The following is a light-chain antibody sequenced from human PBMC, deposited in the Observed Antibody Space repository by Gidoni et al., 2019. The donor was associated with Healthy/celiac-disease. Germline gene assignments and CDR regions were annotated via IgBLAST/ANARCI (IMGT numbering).Light chain of an antibody. V-gene: IGKV1-39*01. Sequence: DIQMTPSPSSLSASVGDRVTITCRASQSISSYLNWYQQKPGKAPKLLIYAASSLQSGVPSRFSGSGSGTDFTLTISSLQPEDFATYYCQQSYSTPLVTFGPXTKVDIK. J-gene: IGKJ3*01. CDR2: AAS. CDR3: QQSYSTPLVT. CDR1: QSISSY.